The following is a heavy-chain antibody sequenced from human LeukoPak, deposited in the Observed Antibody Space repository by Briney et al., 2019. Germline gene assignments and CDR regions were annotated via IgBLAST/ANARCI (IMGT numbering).Heavy chain of an antibody. D-gene: IGHD5-12*01. CDR1: GGSISTYY. Sequence: SETLSLTCAVSGGSISTYYWSWIRQPPGKGLEWFGYIYYSGSTNYKPSLKSRVSISVDTAKNQFSLKLSSVTAADTAVYYCARQRGSYGGYDHDAFNIWGQGTMVTVSS. J-gene: IGHJ3*02. V-gene: IGHV4-59*08. CDR2: IYYSGST. CDR3: ARQRGSYGGYDHDAFNI.